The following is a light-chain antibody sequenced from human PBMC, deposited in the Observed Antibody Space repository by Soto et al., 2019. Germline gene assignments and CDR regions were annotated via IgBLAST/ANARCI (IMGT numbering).Light chain of an antibody. V-gene: IGKV1-5*03. CDR3: QQYATSYFT. CDR1: QNIDSY. Sequence: DLQMTQSPATLSASVGDRVTITCRASQNIDSYLAWYQKKPGKAPKSLIYKAFSLDSGVPSRFSGSGSGTEFTLTISSLQPDDVATYYCQQYATSYFTFGPGTTVDLK. J-gene: IGKJ3*01. CDR2: KAF.